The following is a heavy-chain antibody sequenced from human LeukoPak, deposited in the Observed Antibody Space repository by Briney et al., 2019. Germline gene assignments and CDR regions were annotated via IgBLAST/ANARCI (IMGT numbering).Heavy chain of an antibody. V-gene: IGHV3-7*01. CDR1: GFIFSSYW. D-gene: IGHD1-26*01. Sequence: GRSLRLSCAASGFIFSSYWMSWVRQAPGKGLEWVANIKQDGSEKYYVDSVKGRFTISRDNAKNSLYLQMNSLRAEDTAVYYCARLKWDLLPLFDYWGQGTLVTVSS. CDR3: ARLKWDLLPLFDY. CDR2: IKQDGSEK. J-gene: IGHJ4*02.